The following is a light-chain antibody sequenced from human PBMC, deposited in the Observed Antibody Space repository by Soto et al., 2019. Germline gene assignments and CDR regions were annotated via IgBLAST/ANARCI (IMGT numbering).Light chain of an antibody. V-gene: IGLV2-14*01. CDR2: DVS. CDR3: SSYTSSSTLKV. J-gene: IGLJ2*01. CDR1: SSDVGGYNY. Sequence: QSALTQPASVSGSPGQSITISCTGTSSDVGGYNYVSWYQQHTGKAPKLMIYDVSNRPSGVSNRFSGSKSGNTASLTISGLQAEDEAEYYCSSYTSSSTLKVFGGGTKLTVL.